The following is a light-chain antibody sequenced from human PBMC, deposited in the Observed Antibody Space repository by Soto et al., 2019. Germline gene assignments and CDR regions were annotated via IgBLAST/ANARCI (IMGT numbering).Light chain of an antibody. J-gene: IGLJ2*01. CDR3: GTWDSSLSAGEVV. V-gene: IGLV1-51*01. Sequence: QSVLTQPPSVSAAPGQKVTISCSGSSSNIGNNYVSWYQHFPGTAPKLLIYDNNKRPSGIPDRFSGSKSGTSATLGITGLRTGDEADYYCGTWDSSLSAGEVVFGGGTKLTVL. CDR1: SSNIGNNY. CDR2: DNN.